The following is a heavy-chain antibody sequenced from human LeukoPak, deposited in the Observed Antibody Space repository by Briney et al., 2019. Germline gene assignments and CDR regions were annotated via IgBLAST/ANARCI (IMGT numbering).Heavy chain of an antibody. V-gene: IGHV1-2*02. D-gene: IGHD5-18*01. CDR2: INPNSGGT. CDR1: GYTFTSYA. Sequence: WASVKVSCKASGYTFTSYAMHWVRQAPGQGLEWMGWINPNSGGTNYAQKFQGRVTMTRDTSISTAYMELSRLRSDDTAVYYCARVGTAMAKHWFDPWGQGTLVTVSS. J-gene: IGHJ5*02. CDR3: ARVGTAMAKHWFDP.